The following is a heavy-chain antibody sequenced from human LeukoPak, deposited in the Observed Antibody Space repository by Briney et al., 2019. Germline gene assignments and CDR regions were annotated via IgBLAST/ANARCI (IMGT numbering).Heavy chain of an antibody. Sequence: GGSLRLSCAASGFTFSSYSMNWVRQAPGKGLEWISYVSSSNSAIYYADSVKGRFTISRENAKTSVYLQMNNLRAEDTAVYYCGRITGPTAYWGQGTLVTVSS. CDR1: GFTFSSYS. CDR3: GRITGPTAY. J-gene: IGHJ4*02. V-gene: IGHV3-48*01. CDR2: VSSSNSAI. D-gene: IGHD1-7*01.